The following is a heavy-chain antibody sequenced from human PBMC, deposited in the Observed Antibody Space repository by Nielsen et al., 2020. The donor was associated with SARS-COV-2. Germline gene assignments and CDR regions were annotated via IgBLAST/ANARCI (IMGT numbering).Heavy chain of an antibody. J-gene: IGHJ4*02. V-gene: IGHV3-30*03. D-gene: IGHD2-15*01. Sequence: GESLKISCAASGFTFSSYGMHWVRQAPGKGLEWVAVISYDGSNKYYADSVKGQFTISRDNAKNSLYLQMNSLRAEDTAVYYCVGGDIVHPASFDYWGQGTLVTVSS. CDR2: ISYDGSNK. CDR3: VGGDIVHPASFDY. CDR1: GFTFSSYG.